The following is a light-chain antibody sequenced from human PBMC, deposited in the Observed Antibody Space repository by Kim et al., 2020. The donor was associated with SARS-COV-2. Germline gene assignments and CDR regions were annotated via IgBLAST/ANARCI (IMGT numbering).Light chain of an antibody. Sequence: VSPGERATLSCRASQSVSSNLAWYQQKPGQAPRLLIYGAATRATGSPARCSGSGSGTEFTITISSLQAEDVAVYYCQQYNNWPLTFGGGTKVDIK. V-gene: IGKV3-15*01. J-gene: IGKJ4*01. CDR2: GAA. CDR3: QQYNNWPLT. CDR1: QSVSSN.